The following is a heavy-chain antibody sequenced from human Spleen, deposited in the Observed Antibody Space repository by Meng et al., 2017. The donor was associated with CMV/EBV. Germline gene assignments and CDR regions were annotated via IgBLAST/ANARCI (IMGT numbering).Heavy chain of an antibody. CDR2: INPNSGDT. Sequence: ASVKVSCKASGYIFTGYYLYWVRQAPGQGLEWMGWINPNSGDTNYAQKFQGRVTMTRETSISTAYMELSRLRSDDTAVYYCAREWELLPVYWGQGTLVTVSS. CDR1: GYIFTGYY. V-gene: IGHV1-2*02. J-gene: IGHJ4*02. CDR3: AREWELLPVY. D-gene: IGHD1-26*01.